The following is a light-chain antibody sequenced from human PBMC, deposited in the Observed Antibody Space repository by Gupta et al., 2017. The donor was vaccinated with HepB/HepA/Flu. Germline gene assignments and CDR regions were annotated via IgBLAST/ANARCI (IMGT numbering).Light chain of an antibody. V-gene: IGKV3-15*01. CDR1: QSISSN. J-gene: IGKJ4*01. CDR2: GAS. Sequence: EIVMTQSPATLSVSPGERATLSCRASQSISSNLAWYQQIPGQAPRLIIFGASTRATGFPGRFSGSGSGTEFTLTIRSLQSEGFAVYYCQQYKIRPLTFGGGTKVETK. CDR3: QQYKIRPLT.